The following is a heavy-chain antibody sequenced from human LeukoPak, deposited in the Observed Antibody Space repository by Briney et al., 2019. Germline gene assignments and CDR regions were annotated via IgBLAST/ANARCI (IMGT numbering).Heavy chain of an antibody. J-gene: IGHJ1*01. CDR2: INHSGST. Sequence: SKTLSLTCGVNGGSFSGSYCSWIRQPPGKGLEWIGEINHSGSTNYNPSLKSRVTISVDTSKNQFSLKLSSVTAADTAVYYCARQHSSGWYKGYFQYWGQGTLVTVSS. CDR3: ARQHSSGWYKGYFQY. D-gene: IGHD6-19*01. V-gene: IGHV4-34*01. CDR1: GGSFSGSY.